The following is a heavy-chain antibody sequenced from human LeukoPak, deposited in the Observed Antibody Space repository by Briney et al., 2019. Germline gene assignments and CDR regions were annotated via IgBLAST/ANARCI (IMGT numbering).Heavy chain of an antibody. V-gene: IGHV1-18*01. CDR3: ARVNGYNDWNYFDY. J-gene: IGHJ4*02. CDR1: GYTFTSYG. D-gene: IGHD5-24*01. CDR2: ISAYNGNT. Sequence: ASVKVSCKASGYTFTSYGINWVRPAPGQGLEWMGWISAYNGNTNYAQKLQGRVTMTTDTSTSTAYMELRSLRSDDTAVYYCARVNGYNDWNYFDYWGRRTLVTLSS.